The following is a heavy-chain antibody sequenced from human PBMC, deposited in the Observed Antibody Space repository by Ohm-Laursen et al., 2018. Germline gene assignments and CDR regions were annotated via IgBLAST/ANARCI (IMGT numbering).Heavy chain of an antibody. Sequence: ASVKVSCKASGYTFTGYYMHWVRQAPGQGLEWMGWINPNSGGTNYAQKFQGRVTMTRDTSISTAYMELSRLRSDDTAVYYCARDRFTMVRGVIIKGPYNWFDPWGQGTLVTVSS. J-gene: IGHJ5*02. V-gene: IGHV1-2*02. CDR2: INPNSGGT. CDR3: ARDRFTMVRGVIIKGPYNWFDP. CDR1: GYTFTGYY. D-gene: IGHD3-10*01.